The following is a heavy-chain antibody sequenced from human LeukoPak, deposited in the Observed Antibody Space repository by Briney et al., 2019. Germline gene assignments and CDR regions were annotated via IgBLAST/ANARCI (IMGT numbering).Heavy chain of an antibody. CDR3: ARTPYQIVGATHFDY. D-gene: IGHD1-26*01. V-gene: IGHV1-18*01. CDR1: GYTFTSYG. CDR2: ISAYNGNT. J-gene: IGHJ4*02. Sequence: ASVKVSCKASGYTFTSYGISWVRQAPGQGLEWMGWISAYNGNTNYAQKLQGRVTMTTDTSTSTAYMELRSLRSDDTAVYYCARTPYQIVGATHFDYWGQGTLVTVSS.